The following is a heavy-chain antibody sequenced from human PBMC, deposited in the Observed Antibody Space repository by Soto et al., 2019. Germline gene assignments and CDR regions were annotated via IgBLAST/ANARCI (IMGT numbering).Heavy chain of an antibody. J-gene: IGHJ3*01. CDR1: GFTFSSYA. CDR2: ISYDGSNK. Sequence: GGSLRLSCAASGFTFSSYAMHWVRQAPGKGLEWVAVISYDGSNKYYADSVKGRFTISRDNSKNTLYLQMNSLRAEDTAVYYCAKEFRTSGSRNAFDLWGQGTMVTVSS. V-gene: IGHV3-30-3*01. CDR3: AKEFRTSGSRNAFDL. D-gene: IGHD1-26*01.